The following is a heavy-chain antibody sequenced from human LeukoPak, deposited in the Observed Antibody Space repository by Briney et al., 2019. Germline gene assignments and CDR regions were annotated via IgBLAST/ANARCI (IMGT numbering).Heavy chain of an antibody. J-gene: IGHJ4*02. CDR1: GGSISSSSYY. CDR2: IYYSGST. D-gene: IGHD6-13*01. CDR3: AFDSSSSTREFDY. Sequence: SETLSLTCTVSGGSISSSSYYWGWIRQPPGKGLEWIGSIYYSGSTYYNPSLKSRVTISVDTSKNQFSLKLSSVTAADTAVYYCAFDSSSSTREFDYWGQGTLVTVSS. V-gene: IGHV4-39*01.